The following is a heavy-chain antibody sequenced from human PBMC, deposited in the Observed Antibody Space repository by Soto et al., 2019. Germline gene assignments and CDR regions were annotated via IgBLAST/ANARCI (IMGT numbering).Heavy chain of an antibody. CDR3: ARVRGGDTHVFDF. V-gene: IGHV4-39*01. CDR1: GDSITRSGFY. CDR2: MYNTGST. J-gene: IGHJ1*01. Sequence: QLHLHESGPGLVKPSETLSLSCSVSGDSITRSGFYWAWIRRPPGKELERIGSMYNTGSTYYKPSLESRLTMSVDTSTSQFSLRLTSMTAADAGVYFCARVRGGDTHVFDFWGQGARVTVSS. D-gene: IGHD3-10*01.